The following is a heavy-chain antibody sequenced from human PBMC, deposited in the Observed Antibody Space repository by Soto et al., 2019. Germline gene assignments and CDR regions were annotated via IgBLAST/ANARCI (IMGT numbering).Heavy chain of an antibody. V-gene: IGHV4-34*01. CDR3: ARGECSSTYCFKSWAIDI. CDR1: VFSFMGYD. Sequence: PSSSXSLTGAVGVFSFMGYDLTLIRHTPGKGLEWIGEIHHSGRTNYNPSLKSRVSISADTSKTQFSLNLTSVTAADTAVYYCARGECSSTYCFKSWAIDIWGQGKVV. CDR2: IHHSGRT. J-gene: IGHJ3*02. D-gene: IGHD2-2*01.